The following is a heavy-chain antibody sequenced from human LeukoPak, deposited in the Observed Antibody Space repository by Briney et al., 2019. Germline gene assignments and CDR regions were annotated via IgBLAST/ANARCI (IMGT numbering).Heavy chain of an antibody. V-gene: IGHV3-48*03. J-gene: IGHJ3*02. CDR3: TREEVVVLDALDI. D-gene: IGHD2-2*01. CDR1: GFTFSSYE. CDR2: ISTSGNTI. Sequence: GGSLRLSCAASGFTFSSYEMNWVRQAPGKGLEWVSHISTSGNTIYYANSVKGRFTISRDNAKNSLYLQMNSLRAEDTAVYYCTREEVVVLDALDIWGQGTMVTVSS.